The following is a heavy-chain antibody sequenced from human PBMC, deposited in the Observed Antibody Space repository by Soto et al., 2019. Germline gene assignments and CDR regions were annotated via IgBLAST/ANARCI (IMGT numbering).Heavy chain of an antibody. D-gene: IGHD4-4*01. CDR1: GDSISSNSHY. V-gene: IGHV4-39*07. CDR3: ARRSSNSMDV. CDR2: IHYSGNT. J-gene: IGHJ6*02. Sequence: SETLCLTCTVSGDSISSNSHYWSWVRQPPGKGLESIAEIHYSGNTNYNPSLKSRVTISVDKSKNQFSLKLNSVTAADTAMFYCARRSSNSMDVWGQGTTVTVSS.